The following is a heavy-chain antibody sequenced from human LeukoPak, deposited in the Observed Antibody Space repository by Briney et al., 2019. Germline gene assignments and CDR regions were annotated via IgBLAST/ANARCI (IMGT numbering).Heavy chain of an antibody. D-gene: IGHD3-22*01. J-gene: IGHJ6*02. V-gene: IGHV4-4*02. Sequence: PSGTLSLTCAVSGGSISSSNWWSWVRQPPGKGLEWIGEIYHSGSTNYNPSLKSRVTISVDKSKNQFSLKLSSVTAADTAVYYCARYSSAHDSSGYYLGYYYYYGMDVWGQGTTVTVSS. CDR3: ARYSSAHDSSGYYLGYYYYYGMDV. CDR2: IYHSGST. CDR1: GGSISSSNW.